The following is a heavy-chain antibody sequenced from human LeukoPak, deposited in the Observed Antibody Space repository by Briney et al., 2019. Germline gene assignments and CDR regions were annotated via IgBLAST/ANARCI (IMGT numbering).Heavy chain of an antibody. J-gene: IGHJ4*02. CDR2: ISADSATT. CDR3: ARKSASGNYPLDY. CDR1: GFSFSTYG. Sequence: LPGGSLRLSCAASGFSFSTYGFHWVRQAPGKGLEWVSVISADSATTFYADSVKGRFTISRDNAKNTVFLQMSSLRAEDTALYYCARKSASGNYPLDYWGQGTLVTVSS. V-gene: IGHV3-23*01. D-gene: IGHD3-10*01.